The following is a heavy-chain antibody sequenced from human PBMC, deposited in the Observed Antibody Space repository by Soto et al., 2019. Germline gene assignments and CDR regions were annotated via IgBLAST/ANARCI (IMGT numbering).Heavy chain of an antibody. CDR2: IDPSDSYT. V-gene: IGHV5-10-1*03. D-gene: IGHD1-1*01. CDR1: GYRIISYW. CDR3: VRHGNGTPYYFDY. Sequence: EVQLVQSGAEVKKPGESLRLSCKGSGYRIISYWISWVRQRPGKGLEWVGRIDPSDSYTVYSPSFQGHVTISIDMSVSTAYLQWSSLQASDTAMYFCVRHGNGTPYYFDYWGRGTLVPVSS. J-gene: IGHJ4*02.